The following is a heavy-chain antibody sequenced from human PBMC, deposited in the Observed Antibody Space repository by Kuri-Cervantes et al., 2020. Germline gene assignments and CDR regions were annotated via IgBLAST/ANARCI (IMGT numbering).Heavy chain of an antibody. D-gene: IGHD3-22*01. CDR3: ARAEGYYYDSSGPGPDDY. V-gene: IGHV1-69*05. CDR2: IIPIFGTA. J-gene: IGHJ4*02. CDR1: GYTFTSYD. Sequence: SVKVSCKASGYTFTSYDINWVRQAPGQGLEWMGGIIPIFGTANYAQKFQGRVTITTDESTSTAYMELNSLRAEDTAVYYCARAEGYYYDSSGPGPDDYWGQGTLVTVSS.